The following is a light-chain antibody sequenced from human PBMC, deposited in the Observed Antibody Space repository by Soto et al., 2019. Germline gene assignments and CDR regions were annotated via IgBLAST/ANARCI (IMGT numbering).Light chain of an antibody. CDR1: NMGSKS. Sequence: SYELTQPPSVSVAPGKTARITCGGNNMGSKSVHWYQQKPGQAPVLVIYYDSDRPSGIPERFSGSNSGNTAALTISRVEAGDEADYYCQVWYSSSDHPVFGTGTKLTVL. V-gene: IGLV3-21*04. CDR3: QVWYSSSDHPV. CDR2: YDS. J-gene: IGLJ1*01.